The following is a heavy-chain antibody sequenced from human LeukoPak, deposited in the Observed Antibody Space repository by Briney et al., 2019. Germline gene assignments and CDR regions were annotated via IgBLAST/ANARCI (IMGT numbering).Heavy chain of an antibody. J-gene: IGHJ4*02. D-gene: IGHD2-2*01. CDR3: AKSRGIYCRSSTCSFDY. CDR2: VSASGSIS. V-gene: IGHV3-23*01. Sequence: GGSLRLSCVASGFTFSNYAMSWVRQAPGKGLEWVSTVSASGSISYYAESVKGRFTISRDNSRDTLYLQMNILRAQDTAVYYCAKSRGIYCRSSTCSFDYWGQGILVTVSS. CDR1: GFTFSNYA.